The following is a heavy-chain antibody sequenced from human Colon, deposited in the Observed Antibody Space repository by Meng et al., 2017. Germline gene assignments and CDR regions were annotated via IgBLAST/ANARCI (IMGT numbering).Heavy chain of an antibody. CDR2: INTNPGNP. CDR3: ATDGRLYDPNHVSSYFDY. CDR1: GYTFTSYA. D-gene: IGHD1-14*01. V-gene: IGHV7-4-1*01. Sequence: VQLVQSGSDLRKPGASVKISCKASGYTFTSYAINWVRQAPGQGLEWMDWINTNPGNPTYAQGFTGRFVFSLDASVTTAYLQIDSLRAEDTAVYYCATDGRLYDPNHVSSYFDYWGQGSLVTVSS. J-gene: IGHJ4*02.